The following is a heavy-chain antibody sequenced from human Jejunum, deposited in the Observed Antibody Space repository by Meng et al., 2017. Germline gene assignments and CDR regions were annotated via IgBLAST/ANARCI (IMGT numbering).Heavy chain of an antibody. J-gene: IGHJ6*02. CDR3: AKVFQSSRGTWASYRSYGMDG. CDR2: IFSGGST. D-gene: IGHD1-26*01. V-gene: IGHV3-23*01. Sequence: GGSLRLSWAASGFTFSPYAMSWVRQAPGKGLEWVSIIFSGGSTNYADSVKGRFTISRDNSKDTLYLQMNSLRAEDTAVYYCAKVFQSSRGTWASYRSYGMDGWGQGTTVTVSS. CDR1: GFTFSPYA.